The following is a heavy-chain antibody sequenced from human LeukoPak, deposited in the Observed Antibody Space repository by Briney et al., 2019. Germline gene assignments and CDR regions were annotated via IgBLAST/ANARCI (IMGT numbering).Heavy chain of an antibody. Sequence: GGSMKLSCEAPGYTYSSHVLSWVRHAPRKGMDSVTAISGTARSTYYADSVKGRFTISRDTSKNTLYLQMNSLRAEDTPVYYRPHARLGGYSGMDVWGQGITATLSS. CDR3: PHARLGGYSGMDV. CDR1: GYTYSSHV. J-gene: IGHJ6*02. D-gene: IGHD3-10*01. CDR2: ISGTARST. V-gene: IGHV3-23*01.